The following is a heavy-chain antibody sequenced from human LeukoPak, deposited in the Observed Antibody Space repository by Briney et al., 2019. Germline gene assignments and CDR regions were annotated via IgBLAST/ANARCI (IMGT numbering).Heavy chain of an antibody. Sequence: SETLSLTCAVYGGSFSGYYWSWIRQPPGKGLEWIGEINHSGSTNYNPSLKSRVTISVDTSKNQFSLKLSSVTAADTAVYYCARGYSYGRLFGYWGQGTLVTVSS. D-gene: IGHD5-18*01. J-gene: IGHJ4*02. CDR1: GGSFSGYY. V-gene: IGHV4-34*01. CDR2: INHSGST. CDR3: ARGYSYGRLFGY.